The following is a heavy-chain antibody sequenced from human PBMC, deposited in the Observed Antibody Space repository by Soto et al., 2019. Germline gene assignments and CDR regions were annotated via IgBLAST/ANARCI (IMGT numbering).Heavy chain of an antibody. D-gene: IGHD5-12*01. CDR1: GFTFSSYA. CDR3: ARGSYDIVATIDY. V-gene: IGHV3-30*04. Sequence: GGSLRLSCAASGFTFSSYAMHWVRQAPGKGLEWVAVISYDGSNKYYADSVKGRFTISRDNSKNTLYLQMNSLRAEDTAVYYCARGSYDIVATIDYWGQGPLVTVSS. J-gene: IGHJ4*02. CDR2: ISYDGSNK.